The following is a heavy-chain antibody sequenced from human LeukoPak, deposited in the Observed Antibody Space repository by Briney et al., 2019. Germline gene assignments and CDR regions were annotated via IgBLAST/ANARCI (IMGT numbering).Heavy chain of an antibody. D-gene: IGHD6-13*01. V-gene: IGHV3-11*04. Sequence: GGSLRLSCAASGFTFSDYYMSWIRQAPGKGLEWVSYISSSGSTIYYADFVKGRFTISRDNAKNSLYLQMNSLRAEDTAVYYCAREAAAAGNWFDPWGQGTLVTVSS. J-gene: IGHJ5*02. CDR1: GFTFSDYY. CDR2: ISSSGSTI. CDR3: AREAAAAGNWFDP.